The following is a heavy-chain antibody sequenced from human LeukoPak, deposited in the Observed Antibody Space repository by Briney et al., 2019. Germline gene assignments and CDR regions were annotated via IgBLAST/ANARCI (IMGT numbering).Heavy chain of an antibody. CDR3: ARGPTRYYFDY. J-gene: IGHJ4*02. V-gene: IGHV4-59*01. CDR1: GDSFSSFY. Sequence: PSETLSLTCTVSGDSFSSFYWSWIRQPPGKGLEWIGYIYYTGSTNYNPSLKSRVTISVDTSKNQFSLKLNSVTVADTALYYCARGPTRYYFDYWGQGSLVTVSS. CDR2: IYYTGST. D-gene: IGHD1/OR15-1a*01.